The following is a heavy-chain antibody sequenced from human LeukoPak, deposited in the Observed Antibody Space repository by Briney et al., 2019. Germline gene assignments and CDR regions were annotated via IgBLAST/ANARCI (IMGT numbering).Heavy chain of an antibody. CDR2: IYYSGST. Sequence: SETLSLTCTVSGGSISSSSYYWGWIRQPPGKGLEWIGSIYYSGSTYYNPSLKSRVTISVATSKSQFSLRLSSVTAAYTAVYYCASGITFGGVTDILPFDYWGQGTLVTVSS. CDR3: ASGITFGGVTDILPFDY. J-gene: IGHJ4*02. V-gene: IGHV4-39*01. D-gene: IGHD3-16*01. CDR1: GGSISSSSYY.